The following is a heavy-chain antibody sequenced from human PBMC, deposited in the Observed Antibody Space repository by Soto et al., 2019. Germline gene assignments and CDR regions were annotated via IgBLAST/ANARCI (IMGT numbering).Heavy chain of an antibody. CDR1: GGTFSSYA. V-gene: IGHV1-69*13. Sequence: GASVKVSCKASGGTFSSYAISWVRQAPGQGLEWMGGIIPIFGTANYAQKFQGRVTITADESTSTAYMELSSLRSEDTAVYYCARALAGTTRAYYYYYGMDVWGQGTTVTVSS. CDR2: IIPIFGTA. CDR3: ARALAGTTRAYYYYYGMDV. D-gene: IGHD1-1*01. J-gene: IGHJ6*02.